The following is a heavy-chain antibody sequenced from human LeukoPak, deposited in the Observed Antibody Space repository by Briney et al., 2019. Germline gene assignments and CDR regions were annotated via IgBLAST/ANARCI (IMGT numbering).Heavy chain of an antibody. CDR1: GYTFTGYF. CDR2: INPNSGGT. Sequence: ASVKVSCKASGYTFTGYFIHWVRQAPGQGLEWMGWINPNSGGTNYAQKFQGRVTMSRDTSISTAYMELSRLRSDDTAVYYCAISDYGGKSPPLDYWGQGTLVTVSS. D-gene: IGHD4-23*01. CDR3: AISDYGGKSPPLDY. J-gene: IGHJ4*02. V-gene: IGHV1-2*02.